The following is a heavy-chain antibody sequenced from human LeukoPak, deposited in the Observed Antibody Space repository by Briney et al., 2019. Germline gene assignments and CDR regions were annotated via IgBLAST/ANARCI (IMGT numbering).Heavy chain of an antibody. CDR3: AKGYRGYDWALGD. Sequence: PGRSLRLSCAASGLTFSSSVMHWVRQAPGKGLEWVAAIWYDGSTKYYAESVKCRFTFSRHNSKNTLYLHMNSLRAEDTAVYSCAKGYRGYDWALGDWGQGTLVSVSS. D-gene: IGHD5-12*01. CDR2: IWYDGSTK. V-gene: IGHV3-33*06. J-gene: IGHJ4*02. CDR1: GLTFSSSV.